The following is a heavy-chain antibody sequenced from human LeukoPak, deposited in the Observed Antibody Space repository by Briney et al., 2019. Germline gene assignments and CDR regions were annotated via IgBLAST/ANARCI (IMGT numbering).Heavy chain of an antibody. CDR3: AKGAVVVVAATLDY. CDR1: GFTFSSYW. Sequence: GGSLRLSCAASGFTFSSYWMSWVRQAPGKGLEWVANIKQDGSEKYYVDSVKGRFTISRDNAKNSLYLQMNSLRAEDTALYYCAKGAVVVVAATLDYWGQGTLVTVSS. J-gene: IGHJ4*02. D-gene: IGHD2-15*01. CDR2: IKQDGSEK. V-gene: IGHV3-7*03.